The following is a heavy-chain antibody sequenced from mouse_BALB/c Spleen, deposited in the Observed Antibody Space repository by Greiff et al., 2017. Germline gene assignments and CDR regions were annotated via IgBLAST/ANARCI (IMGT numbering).Heavy chain of an antibody. V-gene: IGHV2-9*02. Sequence: QVHVKQSGPGLVQPSQSLSITCTVSGFSLTSYGVHWVRQPPGKGLEWLGVIWAGGSTNYNSALMSRLSISKDNSKSQVFLKMNSLQTDDTAMYYCARGGLLSYAMDYWGQGTSVTVSS. D-gene: IGHD2-10*01. J-gene: IGHJ4*01. CDR2: IWAGGST. CDR3: ARGGLLSYAMDY. CDR1: GFSLTSYG.